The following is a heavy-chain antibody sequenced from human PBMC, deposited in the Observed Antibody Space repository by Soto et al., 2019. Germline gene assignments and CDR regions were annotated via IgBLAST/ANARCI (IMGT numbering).Heavy chain of an antibody. D-gene: IGHD3-22*01. CDR2: IYYSGST. CDR3: ARVEGYYDSSGYNWFDP. J-gene: IGHJ5*02. CDR1: GGSISSGDYN. Sequence: QVQLQESGPGLVKPSQTLSLTCTVCGGSISSGDYNWTWIRQPPGKGLEWIGYIYYSGSTHYNPSLKSRLTISLDTSKNQFSLKLSSVTAADTAVYYCARVEGYYDSSGYNWFDPWGQGTLVTVSS. V-gene: IGHV4-30-4*01.